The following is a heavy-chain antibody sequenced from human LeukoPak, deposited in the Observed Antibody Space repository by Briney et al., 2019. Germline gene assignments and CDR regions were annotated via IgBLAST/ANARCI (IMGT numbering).Heavy chain of an antibody. D-gene: IGHD6-6*01. CDR3: ARHLRSSKSVDY. V-gene: IGHV4-39*01. CDR2: IYYSGST. J-gene: IGHJ4*02. Sequence: SEILSLTCTVSGGSISSSSYYWGWIRQPPGKGLEWIGSIYYSGSTYYNPSLKSRVTISVDTSKNQFSLKLSSVTAADTAVYYCARHLRSSKSVDYWGQGTLVTVSS. CDR1: GGSISSSSYY.